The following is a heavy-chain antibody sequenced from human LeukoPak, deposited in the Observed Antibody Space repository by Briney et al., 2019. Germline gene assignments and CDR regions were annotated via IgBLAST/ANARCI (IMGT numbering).Heavy chain of an antibody. CDR2: IYPGDSNT. Sequence: GESLKISCQVSGYDFPSYWIAWVRQMPGKGLEWMAIIYPGDSNTRYSPSFQGQVTISADKSINTAYLQWSSLEASDTAIYYCARQYGTNWCPAFDFWGQGTLVTVSS. D-gene: IGHD6-13*01. J-gene: IGHJ4*01. CDR3: ARQYGTNWCPAFDF. V-gene: IGHV5-51*01. CDR1: GYDFPSYW.